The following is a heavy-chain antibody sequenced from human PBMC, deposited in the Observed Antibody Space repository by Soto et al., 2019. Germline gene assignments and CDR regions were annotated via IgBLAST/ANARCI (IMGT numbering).Heavy chain of an antibody. D-gene: IGHD3-22*01. CDR3: ARSMHYSDGSNYSPFDY. J-gene: IGHJ4*02. CDR1: GGSVSSGNYY. V-gene: IGHV4-61*01. Sequence: QVQLQESGPGLVKPSETLSLTCTVSGGSVSSGNYYWSWIRQPPGKGLEWIGYFYYTGSTNYNPSLKSRVTMSVDSSNNQFSLRLSYLPAADTAVYYCARSMHYSDGSNYSPFDYWGQGTLVTVSS. CDR2: FYYTGST.